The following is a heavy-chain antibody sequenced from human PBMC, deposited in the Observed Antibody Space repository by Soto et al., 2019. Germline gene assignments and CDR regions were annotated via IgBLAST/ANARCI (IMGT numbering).Heavy chain of an antibody. V-gene: IGHV3-48*03. CDR2: ISSSGSTI. J-gene: IGHJ4*02. D-gene: IGHD6-19*01. Sequence: VGSLRLSCAASGFTFSSYEMDWVRQAPGKGLEWVSYISSSGSTIYYADSVKGRFTTSRDNAKNSLYLQMNSLRAEDTAVYYCATTLRTVAGLDYWGQGTLVTVSS. CDR3: ATTLRTVAGLDY. CDR1: GFTFSSYE.